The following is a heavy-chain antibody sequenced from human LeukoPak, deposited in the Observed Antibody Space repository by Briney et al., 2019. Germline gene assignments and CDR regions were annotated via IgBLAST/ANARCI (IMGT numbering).Heavy chain of an antibody. V-gene: IGHV4-30-4*01. CDR3: ARSYNWNDGFDY. CDR2: IYYSGST. D-gene: IGHD1-20*01. J-gene: IGHJ4*02. Sequence: PSETLSLTCTVSGGSISSGDYYWSWIRQPPWKGVEWIGYIYYSGSTYYNPSLKSRVTISVDTSKNQFSLKLSSVTAADTAVYYCARSYNWNDGFDYWGQGTLVTVSS. CDR1: GGSISSGDYY.